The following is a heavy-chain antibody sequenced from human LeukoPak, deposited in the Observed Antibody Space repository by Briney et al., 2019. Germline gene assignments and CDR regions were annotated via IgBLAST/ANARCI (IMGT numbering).Heavy chain of an antibody. D-gene: IGHD5-24*01. Sequence: GGSLRLSCAASGFSFSSYAMSWVCHALGKGLEWVSDISGSGGRTYYADSVQGRFTISRENSKKTLYLQKMSLRTKDTAVYDCAKAQRDGYNLDAFDIWGQGTMVTVSS. CDR1: GFSFSSYA. CDR2: ISGSGGRT. CDR3: AKAQRDGYNLDAFDI. J-gene: IGHJ3*02. V-gene: IGHV3-23*01.